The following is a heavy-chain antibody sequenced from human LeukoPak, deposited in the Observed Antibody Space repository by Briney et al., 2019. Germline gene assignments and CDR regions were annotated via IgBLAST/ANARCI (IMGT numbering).Heavy chain of an antibody. D-gene: IGHD1-1*01. Sequence: GGSLRLSCAASGFTFSRYWLTWVRQAPGKGLEWLTNINEDGSEKSYVDSVKGRFTTFRDNAKNSLYLQMSSLRAEDTAVYYCVKDGFKLERTTFDYWGQGTLVTVSS. CDR3: VKDGFKLERTTFDY. J-gene: IGHJ4*02. CDR1: GFTFSRYW. CDR2: INEDGSEK. V-gene: IGHV3-7*03.